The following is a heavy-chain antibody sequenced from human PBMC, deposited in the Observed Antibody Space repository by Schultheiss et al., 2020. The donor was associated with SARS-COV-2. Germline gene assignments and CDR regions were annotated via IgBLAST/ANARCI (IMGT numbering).Heavy chain of an antibody. V-gene: IGHV1-69*10. CDR2: IIPILGIA. D-gene: IGHD2-15*01. Sequence: SVKVSCKASGGTFSSYAISWVRQAPGQGLEWMGGIIPILGIANYAQKFQGRVTMTTDTSTSTAYMELRSLRSDDTAVYYCALGYCSGGSCYSFDPWGQGTVVTVSS. J-gene: IGHJ5*02. CDR3: ALGYCSGGSCYSFDP. CDR1: GGTFSSYA.